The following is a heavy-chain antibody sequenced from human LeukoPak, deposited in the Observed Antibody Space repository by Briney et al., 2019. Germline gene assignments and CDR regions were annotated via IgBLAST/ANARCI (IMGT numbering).Heavy chain of an antibody. CDR3: ARVGSHSGSLSLIKRNYYYYYYMDV. V-gene: IGHV3-7*01. D-gene: IGHD3-10*01. Sequence: GGSLRLSCAASGFTFISYWMNWVRQAPGKGLEWVANIKQDGSEKYYVDSVKGRFTISRDNAKNSLYLQMNSLRAEDTAVYYCARVGSHSGSLSLIKRNYYYYYYMDVWGKGTTVTISS. CDR1: GFTFISYW. CDR2: IKQDGSEK. J-gene: IGHJ6*03.